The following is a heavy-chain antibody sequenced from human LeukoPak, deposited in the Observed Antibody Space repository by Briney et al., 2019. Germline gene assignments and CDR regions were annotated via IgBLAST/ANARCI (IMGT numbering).Heavy chain of an antibody. CDR3: AREYSSSWSRSYYYYYYMDV. D-gene: IGHD6-13*01. CDR2: IYTSGST. Sequence: SETLSLTCAVYGGSFSGYYWSWIRQPPEKGLEWIGRIYTSGSTNYNPSLKSRVTMSVDTSKNQFSLKLSSVTAADTAVYYCAREYSSSWSRSYYYYYYMDVWGKGTTVTVSS. V-gene: IGHV4-4*07. CDR1: GGSFSGYY. J-gene: IGHJ6*03.